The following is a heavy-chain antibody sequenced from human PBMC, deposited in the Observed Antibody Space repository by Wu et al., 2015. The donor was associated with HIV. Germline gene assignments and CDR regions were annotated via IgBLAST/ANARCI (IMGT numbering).Heavy chain of an antibody. Sequence: QVQLVQSGAEVKKPGSSVKVSCKASGGTLSNYGVTWVRQAPGQGLEWMGRFTPMFGTTNYAQKFPGQSPDCRGRIHEHCLHGKMSSLKFEDHGRIYCAKQKEGDYGIDNWGQGTLVIV. CDR3: AKQKEGDYGIDN. V-gene: IGHV1-69*13. J-gene: IGHJ4*02. CDR2: FTPMFGTT. CDR1: GGTLSNYG. D-gene: IGHD4-17*01.